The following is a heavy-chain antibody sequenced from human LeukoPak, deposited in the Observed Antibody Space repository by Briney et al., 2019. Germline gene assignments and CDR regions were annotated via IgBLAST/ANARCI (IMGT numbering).Heavy chain of an antibody. CDR1: GFTFDDYA. J-gene: IGHJ4*02. CDR3: AKVFHSYDSSGYYNYFDY. Sequence: GGSLRLSCAASGFTFDDYAMHWVRQAPGKGLEWVSGISWNSGSIAYADSVKGRFTVSRDNAKNSLYLQMNSLRAEDTAVYYCAKVFHSYDSSGYYNYFDYWGQGTLVTVSS. CDR2: ISWNSGSI. D-gene: IGHD3-22*01. V-gene: IGHV3-9*01.